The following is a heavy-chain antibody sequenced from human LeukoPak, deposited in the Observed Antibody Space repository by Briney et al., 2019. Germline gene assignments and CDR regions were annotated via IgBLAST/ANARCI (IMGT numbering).Heavy chain of an antibody. D-gene: IGHD3/OR15-3a*01. CDR2: INWNGGST. V-gene: IGHV3-20*04. CDR3: ARVDPRAYYYYYMDV. J-gene: IGHJ6*03. Sequence: PGGSLRLSCAASGFTFDDYGMSWVRQAPGKGLEWVSGINWNGGSTGYADSVKGRFTISRDNAKNSLYLQMNSLRAEDMALYYCARVDPRAYYYYYMDVWGKGTTVTVSS. CDR1: GFTFDDYG.